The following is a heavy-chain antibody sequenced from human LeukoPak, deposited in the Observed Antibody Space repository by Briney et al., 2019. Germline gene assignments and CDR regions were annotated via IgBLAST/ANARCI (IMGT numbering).Heavy chain of an antibody. CDR1: GGSISSGGYY. CDR2: IYYSGST. D-gene: IGHD3-3*01. J-gene: IGHJ5*02. CDR3: ARGLTHHYDFWSGTRFDP. Sequence: PSETLSLTCTVSGGSISSGGYYWSWIRQHPGKGLEWIGYIYYSGSTYYNPSLKSRVTISVDTSKNQFSLKLSSVTAADTAVYYCARGLTHHYDFWSGTRFDPWGQGTLVTVSS. V-gene: IGHV4-30-4*08.